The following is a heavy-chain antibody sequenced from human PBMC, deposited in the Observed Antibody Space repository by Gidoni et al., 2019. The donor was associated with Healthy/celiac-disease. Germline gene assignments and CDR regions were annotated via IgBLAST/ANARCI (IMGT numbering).Heavy chain of an antibody. V-gene: IGHV4-38-2*02. J-gene: IGHJ4*02. D-gene: IGHD1-26*01. CDR1: GYSISSGYY. Sequence: QVQLQESGPGLVKPSETLSLTCTVSGYSISSGYYWGWIRQPPGKGLEWIGSIYNSGSTYYNPSLKSRVTISVDTSKNQFSLKLSSVTAADTAVYYCARDDDSGSFNPDYWGQGTLVTVSS. CDR2: IYNSGST. CDR3: ARDDDSGSFNPDY.